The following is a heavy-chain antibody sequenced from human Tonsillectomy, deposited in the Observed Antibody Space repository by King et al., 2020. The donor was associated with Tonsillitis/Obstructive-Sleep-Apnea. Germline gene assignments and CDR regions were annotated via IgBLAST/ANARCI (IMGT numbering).Heavy chain of an antibody. CDR1: GGAISSGGYS. CDR3: ASAWTTHGGVGVHWFDP. D-gene: IGHD3-16*01. Sequence: QLQESGSGLVKPSQNLSLTCGVSGGAISSGGYSWNWIRQPPGKGLEWIGYIYHNGSPYYNPSLKSPVTISVDRYKNQFSLKLSSVTAADTDVYYCASAWTTHGGVGVHWFDPWGQGILVTDSS. J-gene: IGHJ5*02. CDR2: IYHNGSP. V-gene: IGHV4-30-2*01.